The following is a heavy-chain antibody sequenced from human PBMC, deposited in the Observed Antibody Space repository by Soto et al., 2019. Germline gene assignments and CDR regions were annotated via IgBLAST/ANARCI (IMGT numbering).Heavy chain of an antibody. D-gene: IGHD1-7*01. CDR3: ASPRWNYIY. CDR1: GGSFSGYY. Sequence: QVQLQQWGAGLLKHSETLSLTCAVSGGSFSGYYWSWIRQPPGKGLEWIGEMNDSGNTKYNASLESRVAISVATSKGHFSLTLTSVTAADTAVYYCASPRWNYIYWGQGTLVAVSS. CDR2: MNDSGNT. V-gene: IGHV4-34*01. J-gene: IGHJ4*02.